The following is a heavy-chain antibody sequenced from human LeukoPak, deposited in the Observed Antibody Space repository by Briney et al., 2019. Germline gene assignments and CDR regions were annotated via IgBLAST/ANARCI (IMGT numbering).Heavy chain of an antibody. V-gene: IGHV4-4*09. D-gene: IGHD5-24*01. CDR2: IYSSGNT. CDR1: GGSISSYY. J-gene: IGHJ4*02. Sequence: SETLSLTCTVSGGSISSYYWSWIRQPPGKGLEWIGYIYSSGNTNYNPSLNSRVTISVDTSKNQFSLKLSSVTAADTAVYYCARRGRDGYTFDYWGQGTLVIVSS. CDR3: ARRGRDGYTFDY.